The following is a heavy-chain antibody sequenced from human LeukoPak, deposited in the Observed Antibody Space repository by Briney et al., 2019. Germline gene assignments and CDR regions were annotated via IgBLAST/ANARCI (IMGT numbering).Heavy chain of an antibody. J-gene: IGHJ4*02. V-gene: IGHV4-39*01. CDR3: ARLYSSGWYADDY. CDR2: IYYSGST. D-gene: IGHD6-13*01. Sequence: PSETLSLTCTVSGGSISSSSYYWGWIRQPPGKGLEWLGSIYYSGSTYYNPSLKIRVTISVDTSKNQFSLKLSSVTAADTAVYYCARLYSSGWYADDYWGQGTLVTVSS. CDR1: GGSISSSSYY.